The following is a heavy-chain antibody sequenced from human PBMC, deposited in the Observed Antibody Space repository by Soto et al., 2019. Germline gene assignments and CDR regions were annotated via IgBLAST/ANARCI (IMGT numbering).Heavy chain of an antibody. D-gene: IGHD3-22*01. Sequence: GGSLRLSCAASGFTFSSNWMHWVRQGPGKGLVWVSRIDNDGSSRDYADSVKGRFTISRDNAKNTLYLEMSSLRAEDTAVYYCARDANWDSSGYYYRGLDYWGQGTLVTVSS. V-gene: IGHV3-74*01. CDR1: GFTFSSNW. CDR3: ARDANWDSSGYYYRGLDY. CDR2: IDNDGSSR. J-gene: IGHJ4*02.